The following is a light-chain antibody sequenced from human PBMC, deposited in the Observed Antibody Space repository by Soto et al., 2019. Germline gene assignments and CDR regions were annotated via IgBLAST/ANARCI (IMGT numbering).Light chain of an antibody. CDR2: EVS. Sequence: QSVLTQPASVSGSPGQSITISCTGTSSDVGSYNLVSWYQQHPGKAPKLMIYEVSKRPSGVSNRFSGSKSGNTASLTISGLQAEDEADYYCCSYAGSSTFLVFGGGT. CDR1: SSDVGSYNL. CDR3: CSYAGSSTFLV. J-gene: IGLJ2*01. V-gene: IGLV2-23*02.